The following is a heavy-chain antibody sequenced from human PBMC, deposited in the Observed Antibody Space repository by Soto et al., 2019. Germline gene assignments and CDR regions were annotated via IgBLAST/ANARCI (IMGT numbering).Heavy chain of an antibody. V-gene: IGHV4-59*01. J-gene: IGHJ6*02. CDR3: ARTESSSWSFFYYGMDV. CDR2: VYYSDGT. Sequence: SETLSLTCTVTGGSIGSYYWSWIRQSPGRGLEWIGCVYYSDGTNYNPSLKSRATMSMDKSNNQFSLRLRSVTAADTAVYYCARTESSSWSFFYYGMDVWGQGTTVTVSS. D-gene: IGHD6-13*01. CDR1: GGSIGSYY.